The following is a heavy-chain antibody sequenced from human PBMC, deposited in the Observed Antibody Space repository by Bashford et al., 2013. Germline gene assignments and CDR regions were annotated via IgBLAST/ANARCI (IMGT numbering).Heavy chain of an antibody. D-gene: IGHD3-3*01. V-gene: IGHV1-46*01. CDR3: AREAYYGDCIGY. J-gene: IGHJ4*02. CDR2: INPGGGVT. Sequence: WVRQAPGQGLEWMGIINPGGGVTTYAQRFQGRVTLTRDTSTNTAYMELSSLRSEDTAIYFXAREAYYGDCIGYWGQGTLVTVSS.